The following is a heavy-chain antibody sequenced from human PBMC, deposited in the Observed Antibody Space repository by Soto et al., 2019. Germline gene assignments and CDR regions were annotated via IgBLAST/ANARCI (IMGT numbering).Heavy chain of an antibody. J-gene: IGHJ5*02. CDR3: ARGLWFDP. V-gene: IGHV4-34*01. CDR1: GGSFSGYY. CDR2: INHSGST. Sequence: PSETLSLTCAVYGGSFSGYYWSWIRQPPGKGLEWIGEINHSGSTNYNPSLKSRVTISVDTSKNQFSLKLSSVTAADTAVYYCARGLWFDPWGQGTLVTVSS.